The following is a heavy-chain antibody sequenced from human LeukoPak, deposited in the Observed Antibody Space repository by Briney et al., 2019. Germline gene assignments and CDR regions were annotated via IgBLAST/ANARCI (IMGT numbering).Heavy chain of an antibody. Sequence: GESLKISCKGSGYSFTSYWIGWVRQMPGKGLEWMAIHTGNSDSKYSPSFQGQVTMSVDKSISTAYLQWSSLKASDTAMYYCAYSGSYYNPPFQYWGQGTLVTVSS. CDR1: GYSFTSYW. CDR3: AYSGSYYNPPFQY. D-gene: IGHD3-10*01. V-gene: IGHV5-51*01. J-gene: IGHJ4*02. CDR2: HTGNSDS.